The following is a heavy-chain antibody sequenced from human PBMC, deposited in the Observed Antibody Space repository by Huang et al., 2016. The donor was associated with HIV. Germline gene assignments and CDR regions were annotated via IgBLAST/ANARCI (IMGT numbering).Heavy chain of an antibody. V-gene: IGHV3-30-3*01. D-gene: IGHD5-18*01. CDR3: ARAKDTWDAYDI. CDR2: ISKDGSNN. CDR1: GFPFNNHA. Sequence: QVQLVESGGGVVQPGRSLRLSCAASGFPFNNHAMHWVRQAPGKWVDWVAFISKDGSNNYYADSVKGRFTISRDSSKSTLLLHMTSLRTEDTAVYYCARAKDTWDAYDIWGQGTMVIVSS. J-gene: IGHJ3*02.